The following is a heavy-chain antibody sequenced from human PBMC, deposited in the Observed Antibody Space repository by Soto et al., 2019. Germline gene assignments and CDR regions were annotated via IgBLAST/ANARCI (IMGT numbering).Heavy chain of an antibody. CDR3: ARGVKYGAYSRWFAP. V-gene: IGHV1-8*01. CDR1: GYTFTSYD. D-gene: IGHD4-17*01. Sequence: QVQLVQSGAEVKKPGASVKVSCKASGYTFTSYDINWVRQATGQGLEYLGWMNPNSGNTGYVQKFQGRVTMTRDTSITTAYMELSSLRSEDTAVYFCARGVKYGAYSRWFAPGGQGTLVTVSS. CDR2: MNPNSGNT. J-gene: IGHJ5*02.